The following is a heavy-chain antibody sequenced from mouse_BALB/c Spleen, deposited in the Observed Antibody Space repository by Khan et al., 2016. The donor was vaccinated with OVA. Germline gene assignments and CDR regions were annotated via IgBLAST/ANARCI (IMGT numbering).Heavy chain of an antibody. V-gene: IGHV8-12*01. CDR1: GFSLSASGVG. J-gene: IGHJ3*01. D-gene: IGHD3-3*01. CDR3: AREARGVFSDCLFAY. CDR2: IYWDDDK. Sequence: QVTLKESGPGILQPSQTLRLTCSFSGFSLSASGVGVSWIRQPSGKGLEWLAHIYWDDDKRYNPSLKSRLTISKDAYRSQVFLKLTSVDTDDTATYYNAREARGVFSDCLFAYWGQGTLVTVSA.